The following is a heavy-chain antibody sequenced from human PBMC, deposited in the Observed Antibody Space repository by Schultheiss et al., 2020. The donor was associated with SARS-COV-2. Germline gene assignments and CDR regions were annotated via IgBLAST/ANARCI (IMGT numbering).Heavy chain of an antibody. CDR3: ARDGVRFLEWLSPMDV. Sequence: GGSLRLSCAASGFTFSSYAMSWVRQAPGKGLEWVSVIYSCGSTYYADSVKGRFTISRDNSKNTLYLQMNSLRAEDTAVYYCARDGVRFLEWLSPMDVWGQGTTVTVSS. D-gene: IGHD3-3*01. V-gene: IGHV3-66*03. CDR1: GFTFSSYA. J-gene: IGHJ6*02. CDR2: IYSCGST.